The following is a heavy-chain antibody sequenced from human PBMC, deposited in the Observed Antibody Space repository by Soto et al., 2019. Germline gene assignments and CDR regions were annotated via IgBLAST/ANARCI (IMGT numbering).Heavy chain of an antibody. Sequence: QVQLVESGGGVVQPGRSLRLSCAASGFTFSSYGMHWVRQAPGKGLEWVAVIWYDGSNKYYADSVKGRFTISRDNSKNTLYLQMHSLRAEDTAVYYCARDRGGPPLRYYYGMDVWGQGTTVTVSS. CDR3: ARDRGGPPLRYYYGMDV. CDR1: GFTFSSYG. V-gene: IGHV3-33*01. D-gene: IGHD2-15*01. CDR2: IWYDGSNK. J-gene: IGHJ6*02.